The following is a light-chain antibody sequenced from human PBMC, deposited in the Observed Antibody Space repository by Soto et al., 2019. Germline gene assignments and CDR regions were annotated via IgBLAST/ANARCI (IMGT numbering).Light chain of an antibody. V-gene: IGKV1-17*03. Sequence: DVQMTQSPSAVSASVGDRVIITCRASQVVKNFLSWFQQKPGEVPKRLIYSASTLQEGVPSGFSGSGSGTEFTLVIGSLQPEDFATYYCLQHNSHPWTFGQGTKVEV. CDR3: LQHNSHPWT. CDR1: QVVKNF. CDR2: SAS. J-gene: IGKJ1*01.